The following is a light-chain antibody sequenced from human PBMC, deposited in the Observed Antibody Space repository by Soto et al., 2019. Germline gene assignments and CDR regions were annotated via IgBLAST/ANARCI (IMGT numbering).Light chain of an antibody. CDR1: QSVSSA. Sequence: EIVVTQSPDTLSVSPGERAALSCRTSQSVSSALAWYQKKPGQAPRLLIYGASNRASGIPARFSGSGSGTEFTLTISSXXXXDFAVYYCHHYSNWPPYTFGQGTKLEI. V-gene: IGKV3D-15*01. CDR2: GAS. CDR3: HHYSNWPPYT. J-gene: IGKJ2*01.